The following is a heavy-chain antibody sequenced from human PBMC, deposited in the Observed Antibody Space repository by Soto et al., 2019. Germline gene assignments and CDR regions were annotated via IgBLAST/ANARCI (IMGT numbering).Heavy chain of an antibody. CDR2: ISSSSSYI. J-gene: IGHJ4*02. D-gene: IGHD3-16*02. Sequence: GGSLRLSCAASGFTFSSYSMNWVRQAPGKGLEWVSSISSSSSYIYYADSVKGRFTISRDNAKNSLYLQMNSLRAEDTAVYYCARNRGRVIHHREVRPADYWGQGTLVTVSS. CDR3: ARNRGRVIHHREVRPADY. CDR1: GFTFSSYS. V-gene: IGHV3-21*01.